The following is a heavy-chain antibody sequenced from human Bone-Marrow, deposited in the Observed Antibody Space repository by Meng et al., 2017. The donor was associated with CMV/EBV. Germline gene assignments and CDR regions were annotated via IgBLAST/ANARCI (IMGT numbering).Heavy chain of an antibody. D-gene: IGHD3-3*01. CDR2: IDYSGST. CDR1: GGSVSSGSYY. CDR3: AYMYFDFWSGYYHPYYFAY. Sequence: GSLRLSCTVSGGSVSSGSYYWSWIRQPPGKGLEWIGYIDYSGSTNYNPSLKSRLTISVDTSKNQFSLKLSSVTAADTAVYYCAYMYFDFWSGYYHPYYFAYWGQGTLVTVYS. J-gene: IGHJ4*02. V-gene: IGHV4-61*01.